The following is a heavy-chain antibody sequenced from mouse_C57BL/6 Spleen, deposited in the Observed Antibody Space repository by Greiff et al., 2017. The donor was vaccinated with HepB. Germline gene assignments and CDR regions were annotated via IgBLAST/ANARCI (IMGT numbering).Heavy chain of an antibody. CDR3: AIILRLYYAMDY. J-gene: IGHJ4*01. CDR2: ISSGSSTI. V-gene: IGHV5-17*01. D-gene: IGHD1-2*01. Sequence: EVHLVESGGGLVKPGGSLKLSCAASGFTFSDYGMHWVRQAPEKGLEWVAYISSGSSTIYYADTVKGRFTISRDNTKNTLFLQMTSLRSEDTAMYYCAIILRLYYAMDYWGQGTSVTVSS. CDR1: GFTFSDYG.